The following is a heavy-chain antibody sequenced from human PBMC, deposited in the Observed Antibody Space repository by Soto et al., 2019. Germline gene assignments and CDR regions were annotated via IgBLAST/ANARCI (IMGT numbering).Heavy chain of an antibody. Sequence: QVQLVQSGAEVKKPGSSVKVSCKASGGTFSSYTISWVRQAPGQGLEWMGRIIPILGIANYAQKFQGRVTSNAEKSTSTAYMELSSLRSEDTAVYYCAAEYGGNSAWGQGTLVTVSS. CDR2: IIPILGIA. CDR3: AAEYGGNSA. CDR1: GGTFSSYT. D-gene: IGHD4-17*01. V-gene: IGHV1-69*02. J-gene: IGHJ4*02.